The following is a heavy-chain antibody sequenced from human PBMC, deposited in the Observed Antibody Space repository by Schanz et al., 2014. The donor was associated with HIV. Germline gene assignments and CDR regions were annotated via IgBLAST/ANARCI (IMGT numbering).Heavy chain of an antibody. V-gene: IGHV3-11*01. CDR3: ASREFGIYYYGLDV. Sequence: VQLVESGGGLVQPGGSLRLSCAASGFTFNDYYMTWIRQAPGKGLEWVSYISDTGTTTYYADSVNGRFTISRDNAKNSMFLQMNSLRGEDTAVYYCASREFGIYYYGLDVWGQGTTVTVSS. CDR1: GFTFNDYY. J-gene: IGHJ6*02. D-gene: IGHD3-10*01. CDR2: ISDTGTTT.